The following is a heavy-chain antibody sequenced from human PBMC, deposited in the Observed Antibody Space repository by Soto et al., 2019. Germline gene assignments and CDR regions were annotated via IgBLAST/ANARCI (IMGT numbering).Heavy chain of an antibody. Sequence: SETLSLTCTVSGGSISSYYWSWIRQPPGKGLEWMGYIYYSESTNYNPSLKSRVTISVDTSKNQFSLKLSSVTAADTAVYYCARVGGSYFDYWGQGTLVTVSS. CDR2: IYYSEST. CDR1: GGSISSYY. V-gene: IGHV4-59*01. CDR3: ARVGGSYFDY. J-gene: IGHJ4*02. D-gene: IGHD1-26*01.